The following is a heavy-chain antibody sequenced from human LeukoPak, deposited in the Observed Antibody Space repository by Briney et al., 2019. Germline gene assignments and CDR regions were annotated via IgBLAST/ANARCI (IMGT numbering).Heavy chain of an antibody. CDR2: FHLDGRT. Sequence: LESLSLTCDVSGGSVTSTNWWTWFRQPPGKGLEWIGEFHLDGRTNYNPSLKSRLVMSADLPENHISLKLTSVTAADTAVYYCAREGGFYRPLDYSGQGTLVTV. CDR3: AREGGFYRPLDY. CDR1: GGSVTSTNW. V-gene: IGHV4-4*02. D-gene: IGHD6-25*01. J-gene: IGHJ4*02.